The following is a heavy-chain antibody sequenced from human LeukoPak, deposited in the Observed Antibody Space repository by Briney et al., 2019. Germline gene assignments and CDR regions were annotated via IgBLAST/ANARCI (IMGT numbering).Heavy chain of an antibody. CDR3: ARGLYYDFWSGFRPNYYYGMDV. J-gene: IGHJ6*02. D-gene: IGHD3-3*01. V-gene: IGHV3-33*01. Sequence: PGGSLRLSCAASGFTFSSYGMHWVRQAPGKGLEWVAVIWYDGSNKYYADSVKGRFTISRDNSKNTLYLQMNSLRAEDTAVYYCARGLYYDFWSGFRPNYYYGMDVWGQGTTVTVSS. CDR2: IWYDGSNK. CDR1: GFTFSSYG.